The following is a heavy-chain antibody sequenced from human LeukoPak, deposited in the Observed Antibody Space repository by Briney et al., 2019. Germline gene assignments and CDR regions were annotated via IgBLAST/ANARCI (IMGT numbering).Heavy chain of an antibody. V-gene: IGHV1-2*02. Sequence: ASVKVSCKASGYTFTGYYMHWVRQAPGQGLEWMGWINPNSGGTNYAQKFLGRVTMTRDTSISTAYMELSRLRSDDTAVYYCARRLSRLSHQFDYWGQGTLVTVSS. CDR2: INPNSGGT. CDR3: ARRLSRLSHQFDY. J-gene: IGHJ4*02. CDR1: GYTFTGYY. D-gene: IGHD2/OR15-2a*01.